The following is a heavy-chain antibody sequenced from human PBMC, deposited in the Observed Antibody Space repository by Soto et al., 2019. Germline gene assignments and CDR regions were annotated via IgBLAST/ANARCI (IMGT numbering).Heavy chain of an antibody. V-gene: IGHV3-15*07. CDR2: IKSKTDGGTT. CDR1: GFTFSNAW. CDR3: TTDPPGLENWFDP. J-gene: IGHJ5*02. Sequence: PGGSLRLSCAASGFTFSNAWMNWVRQAPGKGLEWVGRIKSKTDGGTTDYAAPVKGRFTISRDDSKNTLYLQMNSLKTEDTAVYYCTTDPPGLENWFDPWGQGTLVTVSS.